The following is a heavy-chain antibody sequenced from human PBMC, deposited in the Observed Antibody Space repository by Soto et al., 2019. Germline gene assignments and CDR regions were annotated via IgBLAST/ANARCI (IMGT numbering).Heavy chain of an antibody. V-gene: IGHV4-30-4*01. CDR1: GGSISSGDYY. Sequence: QVQLQESGPGLVKPSQTLSLTCTVSGGSISSGDYYWSWIRQPPGKGLEWIGYIYYSGSTYYNPSLKSRVTISVDTAKNQFSLKLSSVTAADTAVYYCARRVYGDYVGDWFDPWGQGTLVTVSS. CDR2: IYYSGST. J-gene: IGHJ5*02. D-gene: IGHD4-17*01. CDR3: ARRVYGDYVGDWFDP.